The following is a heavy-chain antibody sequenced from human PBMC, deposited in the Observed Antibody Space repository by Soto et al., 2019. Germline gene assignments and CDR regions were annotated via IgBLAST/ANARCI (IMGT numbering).Heavy chain of an antibody. CDR3: AKAELGRDALDI. CDR2: ISGLGNRV. V-gene: IGHV3-23*01. CDR1: GFTFNKHA. D-gene: IGHD3-10*01. J-gene: IGHJ3*02. Sequence: EVQLLESGGELVQPGGSLRLSCEASGFTFNKHAMNWVRQAPGKGLEWVSSISGLGNRVYYADSVKGRLTISRDNSKNTVYLQVSSLRAEDTAIFYCAKAELGRDALDIWGPGTMVTVSS.